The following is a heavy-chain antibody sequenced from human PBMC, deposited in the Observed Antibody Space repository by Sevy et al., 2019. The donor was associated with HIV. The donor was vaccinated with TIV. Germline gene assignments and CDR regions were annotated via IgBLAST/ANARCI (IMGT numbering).Heavy chain of an antibody. CDR3: ATDPFSVTTSNDYMDV. CDR1: GFTFSNYW. J-gene: IGHJ6*03. Sequence: GGSLRLSCAASGFTFSNYWMSWVRQAPGKGLEWVANIQEDGSDKYYVDSVKGRFTIARDNAKNSLYLQMNCLRAEDTAVYYCATDPFSVTTSNDYMDVWGKGTTVTVSS. CDR2: IQEDGSDK. V-gene: IGHV3-7*01. D-gene: IGHD4-17*01.